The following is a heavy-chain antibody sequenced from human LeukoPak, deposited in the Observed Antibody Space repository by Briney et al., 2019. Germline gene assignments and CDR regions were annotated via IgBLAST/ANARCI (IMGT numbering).Heavy chain of an antibody. CDR2: ISYDGSNK. D-gene: IGHD3-10*01. CDR1: GFTFSSYA. CDR3: ARDLGDY. J-gene: IGHJ4*02. V-gene: IGHV3-30*04. Sequence: GGSLTLSCAASGFTFSSYAMPWVRQAPGKGLEWVAVISYDGSNKYHPASVKGPSPIARNNSKHTLYLQMNTPSAGDPAGYLCARDLGDYWGRGTLVTVS.